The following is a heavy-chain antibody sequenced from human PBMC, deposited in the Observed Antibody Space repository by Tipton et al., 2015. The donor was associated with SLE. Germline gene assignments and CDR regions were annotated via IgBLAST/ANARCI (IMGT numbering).Heavy chain of an antibody. D-gene: IGHD6-13*01. CDR2: ISSSSSYI. CDR1: GFTFSSYS. Sequence: SLRLSCAASGFTFSSYSMNWVRQAPGKGLEWVSSISSSSSYIYYADSVKGRFTISRDNAKNSLYLQMNSLRAEDTAVYYCARAGYSSSWPGGYWGQGTLVTVSS. V-gene: IGHV3-21*01. J-gene: IGHJ4*02. CDR3: ARAGYSSSWPGGY.